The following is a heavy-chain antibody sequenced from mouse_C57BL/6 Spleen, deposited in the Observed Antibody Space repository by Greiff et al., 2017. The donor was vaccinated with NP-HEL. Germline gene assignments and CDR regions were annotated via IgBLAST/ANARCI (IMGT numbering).Heavy chain of an antibody. CDR3: ARDNWDVGYFDV. CDR1: GFTFSSYA. CDR2: ISDGGSYT. D-gene: IGHD4-1*02. V-gene: IGHV5-4*01. Sequence: EVKLVESGGGLVKPGGSLKLSCAASGFTFSSYAMSWVRQTPEKRLEWVATISDGGSYTYYPDNVKGRFTISRDNAKNNLYLQMSHLKSEDTAMYYCARDNWDVGYFDVWGTGTTVTVSS. J-gene: IGHJ1*03.